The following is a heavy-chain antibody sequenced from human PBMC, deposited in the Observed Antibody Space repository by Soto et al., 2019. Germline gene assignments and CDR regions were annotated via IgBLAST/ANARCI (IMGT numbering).Heavy chain of an antibody. CDR2: ISYDGSNK. CDR3: AKDGIAYCGGDCYFDY. D-gene: IGHD2-21*02. V-gene: IGHV3-30*18. CDR1: GFTFSSYG. Sequence: QVQLVESGGGVVQPGRSLRLSCAASGFTFSSYGMHWVRQAPGKGLEWVAVISYDGSNKYYADSVKGRFTISRDNSKNTLYLQMNSLRAEDTAVYYCAKDGIAYCGGDCYFDYWGQGNLVTVSS. J-gene: IGHJ4*02.